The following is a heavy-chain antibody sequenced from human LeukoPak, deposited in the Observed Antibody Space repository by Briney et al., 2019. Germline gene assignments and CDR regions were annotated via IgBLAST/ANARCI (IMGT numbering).Heavy chain of an antibody. CDR1: GFTFSSYA. CDR3: ARDGIDRSSGTSYYYYMAV. Sequence: GGSLRLSCAASGFTFSSYAMYWVRQAPGKGLEWVAVMSYDGNNKYYADSVKGRFTISRDNSKNTLYLQMNSLRAEDTAVYYCARDGIDRSSGTSYYYYMAVWGKGTTVTISS. D-gene: IGHD3-22*01. V-gene: IGHV3-30*14. CDR2: MSYDGNNK. J-gene: IGHJ6*03.